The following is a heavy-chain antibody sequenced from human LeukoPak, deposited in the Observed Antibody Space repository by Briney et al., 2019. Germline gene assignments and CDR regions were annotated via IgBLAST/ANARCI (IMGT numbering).Heavy chain of an antibody. Sequence: PGGSLRLSCAASGFTFSSYAMSWVRQAPGKGLEWVSAISGSGGSTYYADSVEGRFTISRDNSKNTPYLQMNSLRAEDTAAYYCAKEALGYSSVEAFDYWGQGTLVTVSS. CDR2: ISGSGGST. D-gene: IGHD6-13*01. V-gene: IGHV3-23*01. CDR3: AKEALGYSSVEAFDY. CDR1: GFTFSSYA. J-gene: IGHJ4*02.